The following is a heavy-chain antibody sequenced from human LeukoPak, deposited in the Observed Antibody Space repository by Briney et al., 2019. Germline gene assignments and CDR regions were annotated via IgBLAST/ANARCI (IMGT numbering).Heavy chain of an antibody. Sequence: GGSLRLSCAASGFTFNTYSMNWARQAPGKGLEWVSTISDSGGGTYYADSVKGRFTISRDNSKNTLYLQMNSLRADDTAVYYCVGAYFWGQGTLVSVSS. CDR3: VGAYF. CDR1: GFTFNTYS. CDR2: ISDSGGGT. J-gene: IGHJ4*02. V-gene: IGHV3-23*01.